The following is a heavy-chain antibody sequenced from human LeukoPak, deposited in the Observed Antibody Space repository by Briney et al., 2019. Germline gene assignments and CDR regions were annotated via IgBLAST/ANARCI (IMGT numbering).Heavy chain of an antibody. CDR3: ARGGGLSYDSGNYYNPYFDY. CDR2: ISYDGTNK. Sequence: GGSLRLSCAASGFTFSTYALHWVRRAPGKGLEWVAVISYDGTNKYYAGSVKGRFTISRDNSKNTLFLQMNSLRAEDTAIYYCARGGGLSYDSGNYYNPYFDYWGQGTLVTVSS. V-gene: IGHV3-30-3*01. CDR1: GFTFSTYA. J-gene: IGHJ4*02. D-gene: IGHD3-10*01.